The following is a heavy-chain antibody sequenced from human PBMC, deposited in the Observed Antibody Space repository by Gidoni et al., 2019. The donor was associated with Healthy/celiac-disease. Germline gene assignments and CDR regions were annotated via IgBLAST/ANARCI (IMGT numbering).Heavy chain of an antibody. V-gene: IGHV1-69*04. J-gene: IGHJ4*02. CDR1: GGTFSSYA. D-gene: IGHD3-10*01. Sequence: QVQLVQSGAEVKKPGSSVKVSCKASGGTFSSYAISWVRQAPGQGLEWMGRIIPILGIANYAQKFQGRVTITADKSTSTAYMELSSLRSEDTAVYYCARGGYYGSGSYYLWGQGTLVTVSS. CDR2: IIPILGIA. CDR3: ARGGYYGSGSYYL.